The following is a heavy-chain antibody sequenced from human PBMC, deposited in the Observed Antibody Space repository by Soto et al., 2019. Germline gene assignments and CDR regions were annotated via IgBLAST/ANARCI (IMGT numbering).Heavy chain of an antibody. CDR3: ARLPSRHLVDY. CDR1: CSSISSSGYY. Sequence: SETLSLTCTVSCSSISSSGYYWRRIRQPPGRGLEWIGCLNYNRCTYYNRSLKSRVTVSGDTSKNQLSLNLRSVTAADTAVYYCARLPSRHLVDYWGQGTLVTVSS. V-gene: IGHV4-39*01. CDR2: LNYNRCT. J-gene: IGHJ4*02. D-gene: IGHD3-3*02.